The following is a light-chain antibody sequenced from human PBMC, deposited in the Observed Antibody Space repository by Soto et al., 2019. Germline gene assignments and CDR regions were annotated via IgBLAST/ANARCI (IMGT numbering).Light chain of an antibody. CDR3: HQYYSTLAIT. J-gene: IGKJ5*01. CDR2: WAS. Sequence: DIVMTQSPDSLAVSLGERATINCKSSQSVLYSSNNKNYLAWYQQKPGQPPKLLIYWASTRESGVPDRFSGSGSGTDCTLTISSLLAEDVAGYYCHQYYSTLAITFGQGTRLEIK. V-gene: IGKV4-1*01. CDR1: QSVLYSSNNKNY.